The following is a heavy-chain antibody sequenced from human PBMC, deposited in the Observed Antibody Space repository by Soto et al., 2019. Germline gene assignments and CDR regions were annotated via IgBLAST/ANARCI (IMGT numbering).Heavy chain of an antibody. CDR2: IYWNDDK. CDR1: GFSLSTSGVG. Sequence: SGPTLVNPTQTLTLTCTFSGFSLSTSGVGVGWIRQPPGKALEWLALIYWNDDKRYSPSLKSRLTITKDTSKNQVVLTMTNMDPVDTATYYCAHLRYLRYSSSSYYFDYGGQGTLVTVSS. V-gene: IGHV2-5*01. D-gene: IGHD6-13*01. J-gene: IGHJ4*02. CDR3: AHLRYLRYSSSSYYFDY.